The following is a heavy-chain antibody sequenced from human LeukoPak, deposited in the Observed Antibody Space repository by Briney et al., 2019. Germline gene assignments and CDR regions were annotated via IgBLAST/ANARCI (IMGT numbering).Heavy chain of an antibody. V-gene: IGHV3-53*01. Sequence: PGGSLRLSCAASGFTVSSNYMSWVRQAPGKGLEWVSVIYSGGSTYYADSVKGRFTISRDNAKNSLYLQMNSLRAEDTAVYYCAREVRCGGDCSVYYYYYMDVRGKGTTVTVSS. J-gene: IGHJ6*03. CDR2: IYSGGST. D-gene: IGHD2-21*02. CDR1: GFTVSSNY. CDR3: AREVRCGGDCSVYYYYYMDV.